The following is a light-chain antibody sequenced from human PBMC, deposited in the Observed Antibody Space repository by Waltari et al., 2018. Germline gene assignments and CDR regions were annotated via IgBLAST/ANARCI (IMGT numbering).Light chain of an antibody. CDR2: QVS. V-gene: IGLV2-8*01. CDR1: SSDIGAYNF. Sequence: QXALTQPPSXXGSPGQSVTISCTGSSSDIGAYNFVSWYQQHPGKAPKLIISQVSKRPSGVPXRFSGSXSGNTASLTVSGVQAEXXAXYYCTSYXDKKNFVFGXGXKLTVL. CDR3: TSYXDKKNFV. J-gene: IGLJ1*01.